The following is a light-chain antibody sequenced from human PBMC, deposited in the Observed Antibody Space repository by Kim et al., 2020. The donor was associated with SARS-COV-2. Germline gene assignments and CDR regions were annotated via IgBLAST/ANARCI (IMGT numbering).Light chain of an antibody. V-gene: IGLV4-69*01. J-gene: IGLJ2*01. Sequence: SVKLTCTRSGGRVNYAMAWIQQQPGKGPRYMMRVYSDGRHTKGDGIPDRFSGSSYGSEYSLTISSLQSEDEADYYCQTWGSGIGVFGGGTQLTVL. CDR2: VYSDGRH. CDR3: QTWGSGIGV. CDR1: GGRVNYA.